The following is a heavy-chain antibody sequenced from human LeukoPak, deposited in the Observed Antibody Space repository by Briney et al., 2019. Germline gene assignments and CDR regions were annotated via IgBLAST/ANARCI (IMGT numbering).Heavy chain of an antibody. V-gene: IGHV4-31*03. J-gene: IGHJ4*02. Sequence: SQTLSLTCTVSGGSTSSGRYNWSWIRQHPGKGLEWIGYIYYSGSAYYNPSLKSRVTISKDTSKTQFSLRLSSVTAADTAVYYCARSYYDILTGFFFDYWGQGTLVTVSS. D-gene: IGHD3-9*01. CDR1: GGSTSSGRYN. CDR2: IYYSGSA. CDR3: ARSYYDILTGFFFDY.